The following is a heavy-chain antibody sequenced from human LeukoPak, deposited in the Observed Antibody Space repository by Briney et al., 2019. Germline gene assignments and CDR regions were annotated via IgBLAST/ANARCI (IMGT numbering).Heavy chain of an antibody. CDR3: ARGVLGYMDV. V-gene: IGHV4-39*07. J-gene: IGHJ6*03. D-gene: IGHD3-10*01. Sequence: SETLSLTCSVYGDSISTSSYYWGWIRQPPGKGLEWIGTIYYSGSTYYNPSLTSRVTISVDTSKNQFSLKLSSVTAADTAVYYCARGVLGYMDVWGKGTTVTISS. CDR1: GDSISTSSYY. CDR2: IYYSGST.